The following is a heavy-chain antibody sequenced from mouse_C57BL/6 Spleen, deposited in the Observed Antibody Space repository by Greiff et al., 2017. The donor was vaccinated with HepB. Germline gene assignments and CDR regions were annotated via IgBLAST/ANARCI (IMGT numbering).Heavy chain of an antibody. J-gene: IGHJ3*01. Sequence: VQLQQSGPELVKPGASVKISCKASGYAFSSSWMNWVKQRPGKGLEWIGRIYPGDGDTNYNGKFKGKATLTADKSSSTAYMQLSSLTSEDSAVYFCARGDYEGFTWFAYWGQGTLVTVSA. V-gene: IGHV1-82*01. CDR2: IYPGDGDT. D-gene: IGHD2-4*01. CDR3: ARGDYEGFTWFAY. CDR1: GYAFSSSW.